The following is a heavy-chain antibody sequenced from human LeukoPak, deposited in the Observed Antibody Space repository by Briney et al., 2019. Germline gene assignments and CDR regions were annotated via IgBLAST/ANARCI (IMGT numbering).Heavy chain of an antibody. CDR1: GFTVSSNY. D-gene: IGHD3-9*01. Sequence: PGGSLRLSCAASGFTVSSNYMSWVRQAPGKGLEWVSVIYSGGSTYYADSVEGRFTISRDNSKNTLYLQMNSLRAEDAAVYYCARGLPLRYFDSWGQGTLVTVSS. CDR2: IYSGGST. CDR3: ARGLPLRYFDS. V-gene: IGHV3-66*01. J-gene: IGHJ4*02.